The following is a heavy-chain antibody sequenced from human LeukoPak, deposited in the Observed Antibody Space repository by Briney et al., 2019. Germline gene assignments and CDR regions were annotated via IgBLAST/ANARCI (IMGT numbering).Heavy chain of an antibody. D-gene: IGHD4-17*01. V-gene: IGHV3-30*04. CDR1: GFTFSSYA. Sequence: ALRLSCAASGFTFSSYAMHWVRQAPGKGLEWVAVISYDGSNKYYADSVKGRFTISRDNSKNTLYLQMNSLRAEDTAVYYCARGYGDYGLWGQGTLVTVSS. J-gene: IGHJ4*02. CDR3: ARGYGDYGL. CDR2: ISYDGSNK.